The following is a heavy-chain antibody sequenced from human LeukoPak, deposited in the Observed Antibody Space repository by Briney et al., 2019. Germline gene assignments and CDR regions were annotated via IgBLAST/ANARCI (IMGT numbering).Heavy chain of an antibody. CDR3: ARHSVLHRVNSINYYGMDV. CDR1: GASISSNNW. V-gene: IGHV4-4*02. J-gene: IGHJ6*02. Sequence: SETLSLTCAVSGASISSNNWWWSWVRQPPGKGLEWIGYIYYSGSTNYNPSLKSRVTISVDTSKNQFSLKLSSVTAADTAVYYCARHSVLHRVNSINYYGMDVWGQGTTVTVSS. CDR2: IYYSGST.